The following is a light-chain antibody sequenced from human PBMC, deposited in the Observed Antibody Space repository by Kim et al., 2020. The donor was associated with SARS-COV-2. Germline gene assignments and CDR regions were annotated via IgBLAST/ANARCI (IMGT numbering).Light chain of an antibody. CDR2: QDN. CDR1: KWGEKY. V-gene: IGLV3-1*01. Sequence: SVSPGQTASITCSGHKWGEKYTSWFRQKPGQAPVLVMYQDNKRPSGIPERFSGSNSGNTATLTISGTQAMDEADYYCQVWDSSAYVFGTGTKVTVL. CDR3: QVWDSSAYV. J-gene: IGLJ1*01.